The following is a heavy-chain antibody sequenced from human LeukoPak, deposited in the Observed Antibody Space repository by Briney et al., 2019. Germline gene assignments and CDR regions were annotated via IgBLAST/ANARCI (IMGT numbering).Heavy chain of an antibody. CDR3: AKLAVADPLYTPFDY. D-gene: IGHD6-19*01. Sequence: GGSLRLSCAASGFTFSDYYMSWIRQAPGKGLEWVAVISYDGSNKYYADSVKGRFTISRDNSKNTLYLQMNSLGAGDTAVYYCAKLAVADPLYTPFDYWGQGTLVTVSS. CDR1: GFTFSDYY. V-gene: IGHV3-30*18. J-gene: IGHJ4*02. CDR2: ISYDGSNK.